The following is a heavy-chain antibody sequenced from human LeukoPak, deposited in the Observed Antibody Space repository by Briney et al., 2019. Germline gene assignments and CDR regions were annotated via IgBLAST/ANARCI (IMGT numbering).Heavy chain of an antibody. CDR1: GFTFSSNY. CDR3: ARWSYRSGWFIDY. V-gene: IGHV3-7*01. J-gene: IGHJ4*02. Sequence: VGSLRLSCAASGFTFSSNYMTWVRQAPGKGLEWVANINQKSSAIAYAGTLKGRFTICRDIAKNSLYLQMNRLRAEDTAGYYCARWSYRSGWFIDYWGQGILVTVSS. D-gene: IGHD6-19*01. CDR2: INQKSSAI.